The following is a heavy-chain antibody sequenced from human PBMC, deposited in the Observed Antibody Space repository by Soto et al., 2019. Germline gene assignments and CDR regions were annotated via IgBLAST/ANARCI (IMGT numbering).Heavy chain of an antibody. CDR3: ARGTLPYGGNSGPLDY. Sequence: SSETLSLTCTVSGGSISSGDYYWSWIRQPPGKGLEWIGYIYYSGSTHYNPSLKSRVTISVDTSKNQFSLKLSSVTAADTAVYYCARGTLPYGGNSGPLDYWGQGTLVTVSS. V-gene: IGHV4-30-4*01. CDR2: IYYSGST. CDR1: GGSISSGDYY. J-gene: IGHJ4*02. D-gene: IGHD4-17*01.